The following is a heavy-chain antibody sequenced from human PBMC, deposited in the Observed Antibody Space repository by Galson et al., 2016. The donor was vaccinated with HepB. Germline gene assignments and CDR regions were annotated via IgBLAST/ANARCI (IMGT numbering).Heavy chain of an antibody. Sequence: SVKVSCKASGYTFTHYHINWVRQATGQGLEWLVWMNPKSGDSDIAHKFQDRVSLTRDTPINTAFMEVTSLRSEDTAVYYCVIIVRSFDGTVDSWGQGTLGTVSS. D-gene: IGHD3-10*01. J-gene: IGHJ4*02. CDR2: MNPKSGDS. CDR3: VIIVRSFDGTVDS. V-gene: IGHV1-8*01. CDR1: GYTFTHYH.